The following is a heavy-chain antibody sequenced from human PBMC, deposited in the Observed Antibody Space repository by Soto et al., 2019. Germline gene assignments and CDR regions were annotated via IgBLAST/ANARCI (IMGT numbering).Heavy chain of an antibody. CDR2: IYFGGST. V-gene: IGHV4-39*01. Sequence: QLQLQESGPGLVKPSETLSLTCTVSGGSISSSTYYWGWIRQPPGKGLEWIGSIYFGGSTYYNPSLKSRVPISVDTSKSQFSLKLSSVTAADTAVYYCARRGGPADFWGQGTLVTVSS. CDR3: ARRGGPADF. CDR1: GGSISSSTYY. D-gene: IGHD2-15*01. J-gene: IGHJ4*02.